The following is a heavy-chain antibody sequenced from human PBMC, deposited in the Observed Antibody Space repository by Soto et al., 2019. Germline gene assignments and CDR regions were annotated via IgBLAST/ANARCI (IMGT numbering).Heavy chain of an antibody. J-gene: IGHJ2*01. V-gene: IGHV3-48*01. CDR1: GVSFRIYS. CDR2: ISRSGSTI. D-gene: IGHD3-10*01. CDR3: SRDWSYSTLWYFDL. Sequence: GGSLGLCCAASGVSFRIYSMNWVRQAPGKGLEWVSFISRSGSTIYYADSVKGRFTISRDNAKNSLYLLMNSLRAEDTALYYCSRDWSYSTLWYFDLWGRGTLVTVSS.